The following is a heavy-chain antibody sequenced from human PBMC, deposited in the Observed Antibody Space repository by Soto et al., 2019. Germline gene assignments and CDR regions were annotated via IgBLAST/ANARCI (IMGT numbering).Heavy chain of an antibody. CDR1: GGTFNNFA. Sequence: QVQLVQSGAEVKKPGSSVKVSCQASGGTFNNFAFTWVRQAPGQGLEWLRGIMPVFHTTNIAQTFQDRITVIADDFTNTVYMEMTSLRFDDTAVYYCATATISPVSATLYHYGMDVWGQGTTVTVSS. J-gene: IGHJ6*02. CDR2: IMPVFHTT. CDR3: ATATISPVSATLYHYGMDV. V-gene: IGHV1-69*01. D-gene: IGHD6-25*01.